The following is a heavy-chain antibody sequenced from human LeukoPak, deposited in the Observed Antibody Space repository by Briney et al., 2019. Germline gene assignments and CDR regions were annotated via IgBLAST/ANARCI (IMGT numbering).Heavy chain of an antibody. Sequence: SETLSLTCTVYGWSSSGYNGSWIRQPPGKGLVWIGQISHSGSTYYNPSLKSRVTMSVDSSKNQFSLQLTSVTAADTAIYYCANMIRGLDYWGQGALVTVSS. CDR1: GWSSSGYN. D-gene: IGHD3-10*01. V-gene: IGHV4-34*01. J-gene: IGHJ4*02. CDR3: ANMIRGLDY. CDR2: ISHSGST.